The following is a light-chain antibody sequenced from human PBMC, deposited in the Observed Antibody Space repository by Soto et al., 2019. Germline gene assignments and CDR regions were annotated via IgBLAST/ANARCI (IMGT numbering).Light chain of an antibody. CDR1: QSGLYSPNNKNY. CDR2: WAS. Sequence: DIVMTQSPDSLAVSLGERATINCKSSQSGLYSPNNKNYLAWYQQKPGQPPKLLVYWASTRESGVPDRFSGSGSGTDFTLTISSLQAEDVAVYYCQQYHSAPQSFGQGTKVEIK. CDR3: QQYHSAPQS. V-gene: IGKV4-1*01. J-gene: IGKJ1*01.